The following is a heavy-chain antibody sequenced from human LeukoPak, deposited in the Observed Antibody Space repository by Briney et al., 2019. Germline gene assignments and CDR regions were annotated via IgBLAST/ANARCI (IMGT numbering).Heavy chain of an antibody. Sequence: ASVKVSCKASGYTFTAYYMYWVRQAPGQGFEWMGWINPDSGSTDYAQRFQGRVTMTRDTSIRTAYMELSRLTSDDTAVYYFARALSGDLLDYWGQGTLVTVSS. CDR2: INPDSGST. J-gene: IGHJ4*02. CDR1: GYTFTAYY. V-gene: IGHV1-2*02. CDR3: ARALSGDLLDY. D-gene: IGHD7-27*01.